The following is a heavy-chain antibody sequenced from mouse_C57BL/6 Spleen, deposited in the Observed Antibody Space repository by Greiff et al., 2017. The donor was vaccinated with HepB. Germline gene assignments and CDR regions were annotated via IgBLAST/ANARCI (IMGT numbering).Heavy chain of an antibody. CDR1: GYSFTGYF. CDR3: ARSSPHRTTVVATPFDY. CDR2: INPYNGDT. Sequence: EVQLQQSGPELVKPGDSVKISCKASGYSFTGYFMNWVMQSHGKSLEWIGRINPYNGDTFYNQKFKGKATLTVDKSSSTAHMELRSLTSEDSAVYYCARSSPHRTTVVATPFDYWGQGTTLTVSS. D-gene: IGHD1-1*01. V-gene: IGHV1-20*01. J-gene: IGHJ2*01.